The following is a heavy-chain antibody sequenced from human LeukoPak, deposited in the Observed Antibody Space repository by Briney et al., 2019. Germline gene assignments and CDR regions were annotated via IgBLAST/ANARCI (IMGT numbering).Heavy chain of an antibody. CDR1: GFTFSIYV. J-gene: IGHJ4*02. D-gene: IGHD2-2*01. CDR2: LSGSGGST. CDR3: AKGYPVVPAAMSYFDY. V-gene: IGHV3-23*01. Sequence: GGSLRLSCAASGFTFSIYVMRCVRQAPGKGLEWVSDLSGSGGSTYYADSVKGRFTISRDNSKNTLYLQMNSLRAEHTAVYYCAKGYPVVPAAMSYFDYWGKGTLVTVSS.